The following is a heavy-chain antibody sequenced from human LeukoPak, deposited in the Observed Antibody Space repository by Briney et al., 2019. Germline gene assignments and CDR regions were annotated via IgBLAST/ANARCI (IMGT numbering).Heavy chain of an antibody. CDR2: IKQDGSDK. J-gene: IGHJ4*02. Sequence: GGSLRLSCAASGFTFSSHYMSWVRQAPGKGLEWVANIKQDGSDKYYVDSVKGRFTISRDNAKNSLFLQMNSLRAEDTAAYYCARSPRRALFDYWGQGTLVTVSS. CDR1: GFTFSSHY. V-gene: IGHV3-7*01. CDR3: ARSPRRALFDY.